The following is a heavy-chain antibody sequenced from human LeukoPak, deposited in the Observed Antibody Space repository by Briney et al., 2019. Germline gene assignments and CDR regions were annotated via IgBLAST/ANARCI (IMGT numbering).Heavy chain of an antibody. D-gene: IGHD3-22*01. CDR1: EFIFSSYG. J-gene: IGHJ4*02. V-gene: IGHV3-33*01. Sequence: GRSLRLSCAASEFIFSSYGMHWVRQAPGKGLEWVARLWYDGTNKYHADSVKGRFTISRDNSQSTLYLQMNSLRAEDTAVYYCARARNNYDSSGYSALDYWGQGTLVTVSS. CDR2: LWYDGTNK. CDR3: ARARNNYDSSGYSALDY.